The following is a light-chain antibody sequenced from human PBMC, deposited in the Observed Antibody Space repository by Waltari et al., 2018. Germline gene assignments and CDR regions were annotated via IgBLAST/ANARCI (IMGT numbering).Light chain of an antibody. V-gene: IGLV10-54*01. CDR3: SAWDSSLSAWV. CDR1: SNNVGYQG. CDR2: RNN. J-gene: IGLJ3*02. Sequence: QEGLTQPPSLSKDLRQTATLTCTGNSNNVGYQGSACLQQHQGHPPKLLSYRNNDRPSGISERFSASRSGNTASLTITGLQPEDEADYYCSAWDSSLSAWVFGGGTKLTVL.